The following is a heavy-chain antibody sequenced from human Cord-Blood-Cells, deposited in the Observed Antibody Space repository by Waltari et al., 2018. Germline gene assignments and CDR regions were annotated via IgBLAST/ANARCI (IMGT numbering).Heavy chain of an antibody. J-gene: IGHJ2*01. CDR2: ISSSSSYI. CDR3: ARAIVLTGADWYFDL. Sequence: EVQLVESGGGLVKPGGSLRLSCAASGFPFSSYSLTWVRQAPGKGLEWVSSISSSSSYIYYADSVKGRFTISRDNAKNSLYLQMNSLRAEDTAVYYCARAIVLTGADWYFDLWGRGTLVTVSS. V-gene: IGHV3-21*01. CDR1: GFPFSSYS. D-gene: IGHD7-27*01.